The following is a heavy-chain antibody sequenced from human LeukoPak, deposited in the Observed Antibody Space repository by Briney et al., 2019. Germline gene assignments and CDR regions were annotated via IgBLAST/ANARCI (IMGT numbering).Heavy chain of an antibody. CDR1: GYTFTSYG. J-gene: IGHJ4*02. D-gene: IGHD3-9*01. V-gene: IGHV1-18*01. CDR3: ARGEERYYDILTGYPHFDY. CDR2: ISAYNGNT. Sequence: ASVKVSCKASGYTFTSYGISWVRQAPGQGLEWMGWISAYNGNTNYAQKLQGRVTMTTDTSTSTAYMELRSLRSDDTAVCYCARGEERYYDILTGYPHFDYWGQGTLVTVSS.